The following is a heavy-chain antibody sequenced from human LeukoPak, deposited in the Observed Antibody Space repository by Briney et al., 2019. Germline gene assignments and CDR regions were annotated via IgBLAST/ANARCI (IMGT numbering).Heavy chain of an antibody. Sequence: GGSLRLSCAASGFTFSTYAMSWVRQAPGKGLEWVSSIRGSDGSTYYADSVKGRFAISRDDSKNTLYLQMNSLRAEDTAVYYCAKDVYGDYGGLDYWGQGTLVTVSS. CDR1: GFTFSTYA. CDR2: IRGSDGST. D-gene: IGHD4-17*01. V-gene: IGHV3-23*01. J-gene: IGHJ4*02. CDR3: AKDVYGDYGGLDY.